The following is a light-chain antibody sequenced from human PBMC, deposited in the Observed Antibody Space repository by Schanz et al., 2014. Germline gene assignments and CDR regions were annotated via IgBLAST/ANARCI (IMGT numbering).Light chain of an antibody. CDR2: DVT. J-gene: IGLJ3*02. CDR1: SSDVGGYNL. V-gene: IGLV2-14*02. Sequence: QSALTQPASVSGSPGQSITISCTGTSSDVGGYNLVSWYVQYPGKAPKLLIYDVTKRPSGVPDRFSGSKSGNTASLTVSGLQAEDEADYYCSSHGGSRVFGGGTKLTVL. CDR3: SSHGGSRV.